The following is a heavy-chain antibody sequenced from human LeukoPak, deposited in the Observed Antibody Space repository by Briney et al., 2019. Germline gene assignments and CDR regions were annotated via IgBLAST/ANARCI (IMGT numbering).Heavy chain of an antibody. D-gene: IGHD2-2*01. Sequence: ASVKVSCKASGGTFSSYAISWVRQAPGQSLGWMGWISVNNGGTNYAQSFRDRVTLTRDTSTNTAYLELRSLRSDDTAIIYCATATQPRGYFLHWGQGTLVTVSS. CDR3: ATATQPRGYFLH. CDR2: ISVNNGGT. CDR1: GGTFSSYA. V-gene: IGHV1-18*01. J-gene: IGHJ1*01.